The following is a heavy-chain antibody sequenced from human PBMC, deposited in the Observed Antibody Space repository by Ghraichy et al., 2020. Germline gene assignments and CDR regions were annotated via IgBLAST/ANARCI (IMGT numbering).Heavy chain of an antibody. D-gene: IGHD6-6*01. J-gene: IGHJ6*03. CDR1: GFTFSSYW. CDR2: IKQDGSEK. V-gene: IGHV3-7*03. CDR3: ASIEYSSSGAWFYYYYMDV. Sequence: GGSLRLSCAASGFTFSSYWMSWVRQAPGKGLEWVANIKQDGSEKYYVDSVKGRFTISRDNAKNSLYLQMNSLRAEDTAVYYCASIEYSSSGAWFYYYYMDVWGKGTTVTVSS.